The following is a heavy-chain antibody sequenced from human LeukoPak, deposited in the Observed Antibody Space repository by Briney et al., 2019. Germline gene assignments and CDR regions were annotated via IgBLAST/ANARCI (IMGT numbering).Heavy chain of an antibody. J-gene: IGHJ4*02. CDR1: GFTFSSYA. CDR2: ISYDGSNK. V-gene: IGHV3-30*04. CDR3: ARMGATVTTLRD. Sequence: GGSLRLSCAASGFTFSSYAMHWVRQAPGKGLEWVAVISYDGSNKYYADSVKGRFTISRDNSKNTLYLQMNSLRVEDTAVYYCARMGATVTTLRDWGRGTLVTVSS. D-gene: IGHD4-17*01.